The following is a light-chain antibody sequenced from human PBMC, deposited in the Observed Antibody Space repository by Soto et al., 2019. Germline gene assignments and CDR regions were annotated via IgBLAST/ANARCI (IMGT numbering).Light chain of an antibody. CDR2: AAS. CDR3: QQSYSTPWT. CDR1: QSMRTY. J-gene: IGKJ1*01. V-gene: IGKV1-39*01. Sequence: IHMTHSPSSLSASLGYIVTITCRSSQSMRTYLNWYQQKPGKAPNLLIQAASSLQSGVPSRFSGSGSGTDFTLTISSLQPEDFATYYCQQSYSTPWTFGQGTKVDIK.